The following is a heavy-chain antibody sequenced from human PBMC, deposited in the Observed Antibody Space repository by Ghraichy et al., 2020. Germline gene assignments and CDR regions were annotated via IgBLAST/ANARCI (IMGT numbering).Heavy chain of an antibody. CDR2: IGTAGDT. V-gene: IGHV3-13*01. D-gene: IGHD2-2*01. Sequence: GGSLRLSCAASGFTFSSYAMSWVRQATGKGLEWVSAIGTAGDTYYPGSVKGRFTISRENAKNSLYLQMNSLRAGDTAVYYCARGADIVVVPAALSYWGQGTLDTVSS. CDR3: ARGADIVVVPAALSY. CDR1: GFTFSSYA. J-gene: IGHJ4*02.